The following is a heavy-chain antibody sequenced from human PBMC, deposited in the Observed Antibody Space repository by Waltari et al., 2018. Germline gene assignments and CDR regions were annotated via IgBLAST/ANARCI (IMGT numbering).Heavy chain of an antibody. CDR3: TRGGNYDFWSHRPFVDP. CDR1: GASFSDYY. Sequence: QVQLQQWGAGLLGPSETLSLTCAVYGASFSDYYWGWVRQPPRKGLEWIGQIRHPGSTNYNPSLKSRVTISIGTPRSQFSLRLSSVTAADTALYFCTRGGNYDFWSHRPFVDPWGQGTLVTVSS. V-gene: IGHV4-34*01. CDR2: IRHPGST. D-gene: IGHD3-3*01. J-gene: IGHJ5*02.